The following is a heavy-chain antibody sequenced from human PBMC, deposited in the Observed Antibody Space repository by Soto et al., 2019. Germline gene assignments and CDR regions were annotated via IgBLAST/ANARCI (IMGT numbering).Heavy chain of an antibody. Sequence: QVQLVESGGGVVQPGRSLRLSGAASGFTFTKYVIHWVRQAPGKGLEWVAVIWYDGSNKYYVDSVKGRCTISRDNSKNTLYLQMNDLRAEETAVYYCARYRYCSGETCYGDWDYYYGMDVWGQGTTVTVSS. D-gene: IGHD2-15*01. CDR1: GFTFTKYV. V-gene: IGHV3-33*01. CDR3: ARYRYCSGETCYGDWDYYYGMDV. J-gene: IGHJ6*02. CDR2: IWYDGSNK.